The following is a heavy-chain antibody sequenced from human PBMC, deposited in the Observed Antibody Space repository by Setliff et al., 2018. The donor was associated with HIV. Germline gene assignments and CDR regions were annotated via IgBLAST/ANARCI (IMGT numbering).Heavy chain of an antibody. CDR2: IFAAGTT. V-gene: IGHV3-53*01. Sequence: GGSLRLSCAASDFDISSNYMSWLRQAPGKGLEWLSIIFAAGTTYAPESAKGRFTISRDDSKNTVYLEVNSLRVDDTAVYYCAALSVRTNPVYGVISTRFDPWGQGSLVTVSS. D-gene: IGHD2-8*01. CDR3: AALSVRTNPVYGVISTRFDP. CDR1: DFDISSNY. J-gene: IGHJ5*02.